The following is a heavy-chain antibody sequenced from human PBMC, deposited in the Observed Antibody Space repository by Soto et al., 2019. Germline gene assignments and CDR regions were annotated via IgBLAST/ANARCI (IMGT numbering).Heavy chain of an antibody. CDR2: IYSGGST. J-gene: IGHJ3*02. D-gene: IGHD4-4*01. Sequence: GSLRLSCAASGFTVSSNYMSWVRQAPGKGLEWVSVIYSGGSTYYADSVRGRFTISRDNSKNTLYLQMNSLRAEDTAVYYCARDHLHKNDAFDIWGQGTMVTVSS. CDR3: ARDHLHKNDAFDI. CDR1: GFTVSSNY. V-gene: IGHV3-53*01.